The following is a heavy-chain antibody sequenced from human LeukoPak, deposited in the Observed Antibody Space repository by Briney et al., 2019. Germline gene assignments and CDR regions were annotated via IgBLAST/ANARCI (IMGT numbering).Heavy chain of an antibody. CDR1: GFTFADYT. CDR3: ARGYCSGSDCYSIWFDP. Sequence: GGSLRLSCTASGFTFADYTMSWFRQAPGKGLEWVSIIYSGGNTYYADSVKGRFTISRDNSKNTLYLQMNSLRAEDTAVYYCARGYCSGSDCYSIWFDPWGQGTLVTVSS. V-gene: IGHV3-53*01. J-gene: IGHJ5*02. CDR2: IYSGGNT. D-gene: IGHD2-15*01.